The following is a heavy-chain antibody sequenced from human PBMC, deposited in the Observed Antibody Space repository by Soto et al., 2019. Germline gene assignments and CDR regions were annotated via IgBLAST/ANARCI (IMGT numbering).Heavy chain of an antibody. CDR2: IYATGTT. V-gene: IGHV4-4*07. J-gene: IGHJ5*02. CDR1: DAYLSGFY. CDR3: VRDGTKTLRDWFDP. D-gene: IGHD1-1*01. Sequence: SNTLSLTCTVSDAYLSGFYWSLIRTTAGKGLEWIGRIYATGTTDYNPSLKSRVMMSVDTSKKQFSLKLRSVTAADTAVYYCVRDGTKTLRDWFDPWGQGISVTVSA.